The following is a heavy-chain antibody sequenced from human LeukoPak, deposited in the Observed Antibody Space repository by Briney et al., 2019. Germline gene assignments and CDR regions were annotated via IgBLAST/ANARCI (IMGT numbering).Heavy chain of an antibody. CDR1: GFTFDDYG. J-gene: IGHJ2*01. V-gene: IGHV3-20*01. Sequence: RPGGSLRLSCAASGFTFDDYGMSWVRQAPGKGLEWVSGINWNGGSTGYADSVKGRFTISRDNAKNSLYLQMNSLRAEDTALYHCARDFGYGDYFNSGLDWYFDLWGRGTLVTVSS. CDR3: ARDFGYGDYFNSGLDWYFDL. CDR2: INWNGGST. D-gene: IGHD4-17*01.